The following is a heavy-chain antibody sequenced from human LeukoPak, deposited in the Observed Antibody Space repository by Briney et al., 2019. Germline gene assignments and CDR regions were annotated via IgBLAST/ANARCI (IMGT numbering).Heavy chain of an antibody. CDR1: GFIFISYG. CDR2: ISANNGNT. J-gene: IGHJ3*02. D-gene: IGHD3-22*01. CDR3: ARDVTPMIPGDAFDI. V-gene: IGHV1-18*01. Sequence: ASVKVSCKASGFIFISYGITWVRQAPGQGLEWMGWISANNGNTNYVQKFQGRVTMTTDTSTTTAYMELRSLRSDDTAVYYCARDVTPMIPGDAFDIWGQGTMVTVSS.